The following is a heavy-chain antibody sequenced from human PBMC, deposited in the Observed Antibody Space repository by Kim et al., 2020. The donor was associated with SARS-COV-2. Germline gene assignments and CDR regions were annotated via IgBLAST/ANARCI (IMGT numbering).Heavy chain of an antibody. D-gene: IGHD3-9*01. Sequence: GGSLRLSCAASGFTFDDYAVHWVRQAPGKGLEWVSGISWNSGSIGYADSVKGRFTISRDNAKNSLYLQMNSLRAEDTALYYCAKADYYDILTGYESYYYYYGMDVWGQGTTVTVSS. V-gene: IGHV3-9*01. CDR3: AKADYYDILTGYESYYYYYGMDV. J-gene: IGHJ6*02. CDR2: ISWNSGSI. CDR1: GFTFDDYA.